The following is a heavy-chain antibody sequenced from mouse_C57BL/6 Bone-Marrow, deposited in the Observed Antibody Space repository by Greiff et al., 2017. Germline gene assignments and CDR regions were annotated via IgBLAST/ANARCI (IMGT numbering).Heavy chain of an antibody. J-gene: IGHJ1*03. CDR2: SRNKANDYTT. V-gene: IGHV7-1*01. D-gene: IGHD1-1*01. CDR1: GFTFSDFY. Sequence: EVMLVESGGGLVQSGRSLRLSCATSGFTFSDFYMEWVRQAPGKGLEWIAASRNKANDYTTEYSASVKGRFIVSRDTSQSILYLQMNALRAEDTAIYYCARDAEGSRTSYFDVWGTGTTVTVSS. CDR3: ARDAEGSRTSYFDV.